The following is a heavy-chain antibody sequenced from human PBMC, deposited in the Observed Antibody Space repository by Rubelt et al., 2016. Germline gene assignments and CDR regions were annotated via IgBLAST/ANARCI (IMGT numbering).Heavy chain of an antibody. CDR3: ARILLPDYYDSSGGMDV. V-gene: IGHV2-70*15. CDR1: GFSLSTSGMC. D-gene: IGHD3-22*01. Sequence: QVTLRESGPALVKPTQTLTLTCTFSGFSLSTSGMCVSWIRQPPGKALEWLARIDWDDDKYYSTSLTTRLTISKETSKNQVVLTMTNIDPVDTATYYCARILLPDYYDSSGGMDVWGQGTTVTVSS. J-gene: IGHJ6*02. CDR2: IDWDDDK.